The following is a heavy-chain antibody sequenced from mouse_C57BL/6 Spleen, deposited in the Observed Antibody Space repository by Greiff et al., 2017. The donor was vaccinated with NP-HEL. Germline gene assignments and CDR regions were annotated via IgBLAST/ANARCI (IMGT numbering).Heavy chain of an antibody. CDR1: GYTFTSYW. V-gene: IGHV1-64*01. J-gene: IGHJ2*01. Sequence: QVQLQQSGAELVKPGASVKLSCKASGYTFTSYWMHWVKQRPGQGLEWIGMIHPNSGSTNYNEKFKSKATLTVDKSSSTAYMQLSSLTSEDSAVYYCARCDGSPYYFDYWGQGTTLTVSS. D-gene: IGHD2-3*01. CDR2: IHPNSGST. CDR3: ARCDGSPYYFDY.